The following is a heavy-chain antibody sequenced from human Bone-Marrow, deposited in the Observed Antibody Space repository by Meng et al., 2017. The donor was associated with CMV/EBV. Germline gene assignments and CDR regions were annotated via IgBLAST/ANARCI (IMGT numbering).Heavy chain of an antibody. V-gene: IGHV3-21*01. CDR3: ARLVPAAIGGWY. D-gene: IGHD2-2*01. J-gene: IGHJ4*02. CDR1: GFTFSSYS. Sequence: GESLKISCAASGFTFSSYSMNWVRQAPGKGLEWVSSISSSSSYIYYADSVKGRFTISRDNAKNSLYLQMNSLRAEDTAVYYCARLVPAAIGGWYWGQGTLVTVSS. CDR2: ISSSSSYI.